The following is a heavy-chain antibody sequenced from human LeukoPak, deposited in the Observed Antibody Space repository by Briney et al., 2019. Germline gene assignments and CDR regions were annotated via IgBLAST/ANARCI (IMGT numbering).Heavy chain of an antibody. D-gene: IGHD6-19*01. CDR3: AKGGWLEY. V-gene: IGHV3-23*01. CDR2: ISGSGGST. CDR1: GFTVSSYY. J-gene: IGHJ4*02. Sequence: RGSLRLSCAASGFTVSSYYMTWVRQAPGKGLEWVSAISGSGGSTYYADSVKGRFTISRDNSKNTLYLQMNSLRAEDTAVYYCAKGGWLEYWGQGTLVTVSS.